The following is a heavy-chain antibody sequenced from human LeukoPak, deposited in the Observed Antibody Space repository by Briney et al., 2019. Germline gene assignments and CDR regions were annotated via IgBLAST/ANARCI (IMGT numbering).Heavy chain of an antibody. CDR1: GGSISSGDYY. V-gene: IGHV4-30-4*02. D-gene: IGHD4-23*01. J-gene: IGHJ6*02. CDR2: IYYSGST. Sequence: TSETLSLTCTVSGGSISSGDYYWSWIRQPPGKGLEWIGYIYYSGSTYYNPSLKSRVTISVDTSKNQFPLKLSSVTAADTAVYYCARARMMTTLGSHYYYGMHVWGQGTTVTVSS. CDR3: ARARMMTTLGSHYYYGMHV.